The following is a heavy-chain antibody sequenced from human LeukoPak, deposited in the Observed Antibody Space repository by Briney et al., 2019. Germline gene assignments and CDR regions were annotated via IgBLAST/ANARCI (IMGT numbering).Heavy chain of an antibody. J-gene: IGHJ4*02. CDR3: ASDYHWGTFDF. D-gene: IGHD7-27*01. Sequence: GGSLRLSCAVSGFTFRTYWMHWVRQVPGEGLVWVSRINEDGSITNYADSVKGRFSISRDNAKNTLYLQMNSLRAEDTAVYYCASDYHWGTFDFWGQGTLVTVSS. V-gene: IGHV3-74*01. CDR2: INEDGSIT. CDR1: GFTFRTYW.